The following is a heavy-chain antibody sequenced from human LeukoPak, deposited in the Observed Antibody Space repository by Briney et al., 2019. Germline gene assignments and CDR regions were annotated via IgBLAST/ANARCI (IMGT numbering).Heavy chain of an antibody. V-gene: IGHV3-48*03. CDR3: ALHYDFWSGYYPHYYYMDV. J-gene: IGHJ6*03. CDR1: GFTFSSYE. D-gene: IGHD3-3*01. Sequence: GGSLRLSCAASGFTFSSYEMNWVRQAPGKGLEWVSYISSSGSTIYYADSVKGRFTISRDNAKNSLYLQMNSLRAEDTAVYYCALHYDFWSGYYPHYYYMDVWGKGTTVTVPS. CDR2: ISSSGSTI.